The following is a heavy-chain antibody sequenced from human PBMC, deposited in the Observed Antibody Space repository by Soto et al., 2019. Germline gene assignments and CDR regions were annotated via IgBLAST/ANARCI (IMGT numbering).Heavy chain of an antibody. CDR3: ARAIVVVPAAMPSDI. CDR2: INHSGST. CDR1: GGSFSGYY. J-gene: IGHJ3*02. Sequence: SETLSLTCAVYGGSFSGYYWSWIRQPPGKGLEWIGEINHSGSTNYNPSLKSRVTISVDTSKNQFSLKLSSVTAADTAVYYCARAIVVVPAAMPSDIWGQGTMVTVSS. D-gene: IGHD2-2*01. V-gene: IGHV4-34*01.